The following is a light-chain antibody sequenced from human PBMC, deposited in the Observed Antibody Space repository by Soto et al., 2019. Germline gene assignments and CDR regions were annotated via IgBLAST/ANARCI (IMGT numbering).Light chain of an antibody. CDR2: AAS. Sequence: DIQMTQSPSSLSASVGDRVTITCRASQSISSYLNWYQQKPGKAPKLLIYAASSLQSGVPSRFSGSGSGTDFTLTISSLQPEDFATYYCLQDYSFPLTFGGGTKVEI. V-gene: IGKV1-39*01. CDR3: LQDYSFPLT. CDR1: QSISSY. J-gene: IGKJ4*01.